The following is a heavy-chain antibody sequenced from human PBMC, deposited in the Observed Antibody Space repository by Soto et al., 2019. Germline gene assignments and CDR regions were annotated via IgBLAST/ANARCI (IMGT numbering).Heavy chain of an antibody. V-gene: IGHV1-69*02. CDR3: ARPTGGHGAGGYYIED. D-gene: IGHD4-17*01. J-gene: IGHJ6*03. CDR1: GGSLSSYP. CDR2: IIPIVGLT. Sequence: QVQLLQSGSEVKKPGSSVKVSCGASGGSLSSYPVTWVRQAPGQGLEWMGRIIPIVGLTNYAQKFQGRVTSTAVKSTTHAYMELSSLRSDDTAVDYCARPTGGHGAGGYYIEDWGQGTTVIVSS.